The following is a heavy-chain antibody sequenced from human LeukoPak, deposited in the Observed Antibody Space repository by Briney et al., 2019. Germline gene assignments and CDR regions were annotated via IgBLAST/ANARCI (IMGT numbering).Heavy chain of an antibody. CDR2: IYYCGST. CDR3: ASDLGYYDSSCYYYVPLGY. D-gene: IGHD3-22*01. Sequence: KPSETLSLTCTVSGGSISSYYWSWIRQPPGKGLEWIGYIYYCGSTNYNPSLKSRVTISVDTSKNQFSLKLSSVTAADTAVYYCASDLGYYDSSCYYYVPLGYWGQGTLVTVSS. J-gene: IGHJ4*02. CDR1: GGSISSYY. V-gene: IGHV4-59*01.